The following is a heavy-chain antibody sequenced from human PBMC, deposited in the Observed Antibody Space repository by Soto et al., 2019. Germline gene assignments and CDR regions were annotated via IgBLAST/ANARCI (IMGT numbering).Heavy chain of an antibody. CDR2: IYYSGST. CDR3: ARDLRSCGGDCYYFDY. CDR1: GGSISSYY. V-gene: IGHV4-59*01. Sequence: PXETLSLTCTVSGGSISSYYWSWIRQPPGKGLEWIGYIYYSGSTNYNPSLKSRVTISVDTSKNQFSLKLSSVTAADTAVYYCARDLRSCGGDCYYFDYWGQGTLVTVSS. J-gene: IGHJ4*02. D-gene: IGHD2-21*02.